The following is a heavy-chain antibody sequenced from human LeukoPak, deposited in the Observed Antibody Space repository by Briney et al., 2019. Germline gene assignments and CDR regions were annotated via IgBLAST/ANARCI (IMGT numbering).Heavy chain of an antibody. D-gene: IGHD2/OR15-2a*01. J-gene: IGHJ4*02. CDR2: INAGNGNT. CDR1: GYTFTSYA. CDR3: ARDNEEGIYGPLSPGYFDY. V-gene: IGHV1-3*01. Sequence: GESLKISCKASGYTFTSYAMHWVRQAPGQRLEWMGWINAGNGNTKYSQKFQGRVTITRDTSASTAYMELSSLRSEDTAVYYCARDNEEGIYGPLSPGYFDYWGQGTLVTVSS.